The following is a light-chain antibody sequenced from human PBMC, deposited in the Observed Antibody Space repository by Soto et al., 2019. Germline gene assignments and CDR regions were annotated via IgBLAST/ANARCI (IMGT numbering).Light chain of an antibody. J-gene: IGLJ1*01. Sequence: QSALTQPPSTSGSPGQSVTISCTGTSIDVGGYNYVSWYQQHPGKAPKLMIYEVSKRPSGVPDRFSGSKSGNTASLTVSGLQTEDEADYYCSSYGGSDNYVFGTGTKLTVL. CDR3: SSYGGSDNYV. V-gene: IGLV2-8*01. CDR1: SIDVGGYNY. CDR2: EVS.